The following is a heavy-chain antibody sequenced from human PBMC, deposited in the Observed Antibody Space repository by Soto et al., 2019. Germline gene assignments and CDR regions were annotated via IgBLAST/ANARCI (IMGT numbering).Heavy chain of an antibody. D-gene: IGHD6-19*01. CDR3: ARDRGSGWYGRHQVGMDV. CDR2: IYSGGST. J-gene: IGHJ6*02. Sequence: EVQLVESGGGLIQPGGSLRLSCAASGFTVSSNYMSWVRQAPGKGLEWVSVIYSGGSTYYADSVKGRFTISRDNSKNTLYRQMNSLRAEDTAVYYCARDRGSGWYGRHQVGMDVWGQGTTVTVSS. CDR1: GFTVSSNY. V-gene: IGHV3-53*01.